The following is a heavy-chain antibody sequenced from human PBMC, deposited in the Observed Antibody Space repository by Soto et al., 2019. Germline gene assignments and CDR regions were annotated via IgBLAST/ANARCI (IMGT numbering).Heavy chain of an antibody. J-gene: IGHJ4*02. CDR3: ARQTLNYYDTAYFAY. CDR1: GGSFSGYY. V-gene: IGHV4-34*01. CDR2: INHSGST. D-gene: IGHD3-22*01. Sequence: SETLSLTCAVYGGSFSGYYWSGIRQPPGKGLEWIGEINHSGSTNYNPSLKSRVTISVDTSKNQFSLKLSSVTAADTAVYYCARQTLNYYDTAYFAYWGQGTLVTVSS.